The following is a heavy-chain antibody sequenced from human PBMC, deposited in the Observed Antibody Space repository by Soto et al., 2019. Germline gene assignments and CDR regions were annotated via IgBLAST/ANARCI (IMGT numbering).Heavy chain of an antibody. CDR1: GYNFTNYW. Sequence: GESLKISCKGSGYNFTNYWIGWVRQMPGRGLEWMGIISPGDSDARYSPAFLGQIIISADESSNTAYLQWSSLEASDTAMYYCAVQPTSGLYYYYGMDVWGQGTTVTVSS. CDR2: ISPGDSDA. D-gene: IGHD2-2*01. J-gene: IGHJ6*01. V-gene: IGHV5-51*01. CDR3: AVQPTSGLYYYYGMDV.